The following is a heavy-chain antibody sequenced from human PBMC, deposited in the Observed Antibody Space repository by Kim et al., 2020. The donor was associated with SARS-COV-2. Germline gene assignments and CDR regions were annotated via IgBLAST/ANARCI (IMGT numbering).Heavy chain of an antibody. CDR2: IWYDGSNK. V-gene: IGHV3-33*06. D-gene: IGHD3-10*01. CDR3: AKESRLAYYYGSGSYYLNWFDP. Sequence: GGSLRLSCAASGFTFSSYGMHWVRQAPGKGLEWVAVIWYDGSNKYYADSVKGRFTISRDNSKNTLYLQMNSLRAEDTAVYYCAKESRLAYYYGSGSYYLNWFDPWGQGTLVTVSS. CDR1: GFTFSSYG. J-gene: IGHJ5*02.